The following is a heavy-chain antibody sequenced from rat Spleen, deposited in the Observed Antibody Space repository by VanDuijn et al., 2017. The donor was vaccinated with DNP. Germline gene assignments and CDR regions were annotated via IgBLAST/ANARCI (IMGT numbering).Heavy chain of an antibody. J-gene: IGHJ4*01. CDR2: MWIDGDT. Sequence: QVQLKESGPGLVQPSQTLSLTCTVSGFSLTSYHVHWVRQPPGKGLEWMGVMWIDGDTSYNSALASRLSISRDTSKSQVFLKMNSLQTEDTAMYFCARSYSSYAMDAWGQGTSVTVSS. CDR3: ARSYSSYAMDA. D-gene: IGHD1-2*01. CDR1: GFSLTSYH. V-gene: IGHV2-32*01.